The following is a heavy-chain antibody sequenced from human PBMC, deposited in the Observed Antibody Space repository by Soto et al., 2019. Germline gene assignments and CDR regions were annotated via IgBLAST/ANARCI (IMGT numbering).Heavy chain of an antibody. J-gene: IGHJ4*02. CDR3: AKERHPDGIWTFDS. CDR1: GFTFSTYT. V-gene: IGHV3-23*01. D-gene: IGHD3-9*01. Sequence: SLRLSCAASGFTFSTYTMNWARQDPGKGLEWVSGINAPGSPTYYAASVKGRFTVSRDNSKKMLFLQMNSLRDEDTAVYYCAKERHPDGIWTFDSWGPGTLVTVSS. CDR2: INAPGSPT.